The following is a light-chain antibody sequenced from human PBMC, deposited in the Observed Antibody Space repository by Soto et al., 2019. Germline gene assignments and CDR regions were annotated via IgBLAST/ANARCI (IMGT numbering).Light chain of an antibody. CDR3: SSYTNTNIVV. CDR1: SSDVGGYDY. Sequence: QSALTQVASVSGSPGQSITISCTGTSSDVGGYDYVSWYQQHPGKAPKLMIYNVNYRPSGVSNRFSGSKSGNTASLTISGLQAEDEATYYCSSYTNTNIVVFGGGTKHTVL. CDR2: NVN. V-gene: IGLV2-14*03. J-gene: IGLJ2*01.